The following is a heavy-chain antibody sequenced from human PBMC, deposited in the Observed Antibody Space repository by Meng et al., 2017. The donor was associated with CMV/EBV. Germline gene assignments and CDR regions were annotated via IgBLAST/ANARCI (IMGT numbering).Heavy chain of an antibody. CDR1: GGSFSGYY. CDR2: INHSGST. CDR3: ALIKRGIGY. J-gene: IGHJ4*02. D-gene: IGHD6-13*01. V-gene: IGHV4-34*01. Sequence: SETLSLTCAVYGGSFSGYYWSWIRQPPGKGLEWIGEINHSGSTNYNPSLKSRVTISVDTSKNQFSLKLSSVTAADTAVYYRALIKRGIGYWGQGTLVTVSS.